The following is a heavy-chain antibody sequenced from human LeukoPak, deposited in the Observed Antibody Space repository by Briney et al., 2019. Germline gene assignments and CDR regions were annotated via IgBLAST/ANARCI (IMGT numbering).Heavy chain of an antibody. CDR1: GGSISSGGYS. CDR2: IYHSGST. Sequence: SETLSLTCAVSGGSISSGGYSWSWIRQAPGKGLEWIGYIYHSGSTYYNPSLKSRVTISVDRSKNQFSLKLSSVTAADTAVYYCARAASDLSYYYYGMDVWGQGTTVTVSS. V-gene: IGHV4-30-2*01. D-gene: IGHD2-15*01. J-gene: IGHJ6*02. CDR3: ARAASDLSYYYYGMDV.